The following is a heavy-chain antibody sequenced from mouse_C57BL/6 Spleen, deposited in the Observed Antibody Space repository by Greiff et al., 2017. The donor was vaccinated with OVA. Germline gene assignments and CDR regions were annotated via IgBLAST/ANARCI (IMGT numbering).Heavy chain of an antibody. Sequence: QVQLQQSGPGLVQPSQSLSITCTVSGFSLTSYGVHWVRQSPGKGLEWLGVIWSGGSTDYNAAFISRLSISKDNSKSQVFFKMNSLQADDTAIYYCARAYYGYDGGAWFAYWGQGTLVTVSA. CDR2: IWSGGST. CDR3: ARAYYGYDGGAWFAY. D-gene: IGHD2-9*01. CDR1: GFSLTSYG. V-gene: IGHV2-2*01. J-gene: IGHJ3*01.